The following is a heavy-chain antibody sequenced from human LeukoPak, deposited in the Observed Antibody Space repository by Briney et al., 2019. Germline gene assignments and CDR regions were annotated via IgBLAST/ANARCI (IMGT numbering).Heavy chain of an antibody. V-gene: IGHV1-18*01. D-gene: IGHD3-22*01. J-gene: IGHJ4*02. CDR3: ARVWGYYYDSSGYSDFDY. CDR2: ISAYNGNT. Sequence: ASVKVSCKASGYTFTTYGITWVRQGPGQGLEWMGWISAYNGNTNYAQKFQGRVTMTIDTSTSTAYMELRSLKSDDTAVYYCARVWGYYYDSSGYSDFDYWGQGTLVTVSS. CDR1: GYTFTTYG.